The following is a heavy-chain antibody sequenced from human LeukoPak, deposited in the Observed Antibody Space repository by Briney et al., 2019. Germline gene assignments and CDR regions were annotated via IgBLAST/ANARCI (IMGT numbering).Heavy chain of an antibody. Sequence: GGSLRLSCAASVFTFSSYWMHWVRQAPGKGLVWVSRINSDGSSTSYADFVKGRYTISRDNAKNTLFLQMNSLRAEDTAVYYCARYNWNSAPFDYWGQGTLVTVSS. J-gene: IGHJ4*02. CDR2: INSDGSST. V-gene: IGHV3-74*01. CDR3: ARYNWNSAPFDY. D-gene: IGHD1-7*01. CDR1: VFTFSSYW.